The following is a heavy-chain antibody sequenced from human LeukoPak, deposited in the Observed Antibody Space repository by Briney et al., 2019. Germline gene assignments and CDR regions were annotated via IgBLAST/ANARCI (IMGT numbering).Heavy chain of an antibody. CDR3: ARGVLGISSSWYDY. CDR2: INPNSGGT. Sequence: GASVKSSCKASENTSTAYYMHWLRQAPGQGLGWMEGINPNSGGTNYAQEFQGGVTMTRGTSISTAYMELSRLRSDDTAVYYCARGVLGISSSWYDYWGQGTLVTVSS. D-gene: IGHD6-13*01. CDR1: ENTSTAYY. J-gene: IGHJ4*02. V-gene: IGHV1-2*02.